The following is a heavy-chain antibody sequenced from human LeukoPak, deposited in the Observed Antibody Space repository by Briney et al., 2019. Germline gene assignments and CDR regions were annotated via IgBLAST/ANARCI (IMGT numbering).Heavy chain of an antibody. CDR3: ARIGSSSFAFDI. D-gene: IGHD6-13*01. Sequence: PGGSLRFSCAASGFTVSSKYRSWVPQGPGKGLKWVSFVYRAGGASYPTSVRARFTISRENSNNTLYLQMSSLRAEDTAVYYCARIGSSSFAFDIWGQGTMVTVSS. CDR2: VYRAGGA. V-gene: IGHV3-66*01. J-gene: IGHJ3*02. CDR1: GFTVSSKY.